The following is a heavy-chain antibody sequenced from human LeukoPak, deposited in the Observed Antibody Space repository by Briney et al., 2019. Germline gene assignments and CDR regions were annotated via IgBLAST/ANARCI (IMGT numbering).Heavy chain of an antibody. V-gene: IGHV3-30*02. CDR2: IRYDGSNK. D-gene: IGHD4-23*01. J-gene: IGHJ4*02. Sequence: GGSLRLSCAASGFSFSNYGMHWVRQAPGKGLEWVAFIRYDGSNKYYADSVKGRFIISRDNSKNTLYVEMNYLRPEDTAIYYCAKDTRREASIVTPGYAYDYWGQGTLVTVSS. CDR3: AKDTRREASIVTPGYAYDY. CDR1: GFSFSNYG.